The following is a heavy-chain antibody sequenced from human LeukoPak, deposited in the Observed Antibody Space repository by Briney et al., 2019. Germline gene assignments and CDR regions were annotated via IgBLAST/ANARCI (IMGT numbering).Heavy chain of an antibody. V-gene: IGHV3-33*01. Sequence: PGGSLRLSCAASGFTFSSYGMHWVRQAPGKGLEWVAVIWYDGSNKYYVDSVKGRFTISRDNSKNTLYLQMNSLRAEDTAVYYCARDEVAAAARYNWFDPWGQGTLVTVSS. CDR3: ARDEVAAAARYNWFDP. CDR2: IWYDGSNK. D-gene: IGHD6-13*01. J-gene: IGHJ5*02. CDR1: GFTFSSYG.